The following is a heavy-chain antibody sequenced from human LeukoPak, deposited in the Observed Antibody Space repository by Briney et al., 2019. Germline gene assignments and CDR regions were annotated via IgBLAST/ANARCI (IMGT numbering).Heavy chain of an antibody. CDR2: INHSGST. D-gene: IGHD3-10*01. Sequence: PSETLSLTCAVYGGSFSGYYWSWIRQPPGKGLEWIGGINHSGSTNYNPSLKSRVTISVDTSKNQFSLKLSSVTAADTAVYYCARGPYGSGSYEDWGQGTLVTVSS. CDR1: GGSFSGYY. CDR3: ARGPYGSGSYED. J-gene: IGHJ4*02. V-gene: IGHV4-34*01.